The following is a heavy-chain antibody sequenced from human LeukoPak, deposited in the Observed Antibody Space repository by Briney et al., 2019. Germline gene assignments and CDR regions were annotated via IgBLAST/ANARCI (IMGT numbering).Heavy chain of an antibody. D-gene: IGHD1-26*01. CDR3: ARPGRYTYWYFDL. CDR1: GGSISSDY. CDR2: VYYSGSA. Sequence: SETLSLTCTVSGGSISSDYWSWIRQPPEKGLEWIGNVYYSGSANYNPTLRSRVTISVDTSKNQFSLKLSSVTTADTAVYYCARPGRYTYWYFDLWGRGTLVTVSS. V-gene: IGHV4-59*01. J-gene: IGHJ2*01.